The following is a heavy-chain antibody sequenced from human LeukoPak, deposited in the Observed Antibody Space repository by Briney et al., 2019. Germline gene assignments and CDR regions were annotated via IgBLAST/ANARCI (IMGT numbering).Heavy chain of an antibody. CDR3: ARRPRYCSSTSCYVGWFDP. J-gene: IGHJ5*02. Sequence: PSETLSLTCAVYGGSFSGYYWSWIRQPPGKGLEWIGEINHSGSTNYNPSLKSRVTISVDTSKNQFPLKLSSVTAADTAVYYCARRPRYCSSTSCYVGWFDPWGQGTLVTVSS. CDR2: INHSGST. D-gene: IGHD2-2*01. V-gene: IGHV4-34*01. CDR1: GGSFSGYY.